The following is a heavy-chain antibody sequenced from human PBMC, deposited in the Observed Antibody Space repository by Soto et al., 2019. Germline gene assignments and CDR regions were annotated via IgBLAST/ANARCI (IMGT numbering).Heavy chain of an antibody. Sequence: EVQLLESGGGLVQPGGSLRLSCAASGFTFSNYVMSWVRQAPGKGLEWVSAISGSGGTTYDADSVKGRFTISRDNSKNTLYLQMNSLRADNTAVYYCAIGNAYSSSHYFDSWGQGTLVTVSS. D-gene: IGHD6-6*01. CDR1: GFTFSNYV. J-gene: IGHJ4*02. CDR2: ISGSGGTT. CDR3: AIGNAYSSSHYFDS. V-gene: IGHV3-23*01.